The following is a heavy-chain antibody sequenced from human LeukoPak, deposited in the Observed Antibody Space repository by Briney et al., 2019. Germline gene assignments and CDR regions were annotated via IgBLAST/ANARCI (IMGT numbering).Heavy chain of an antibody. J-gene: IGHJ6*02. CDR3: AKGYYDSKSNSHGMDV. D-gene: IGHD3-10*01. Sequence: GGSLRLSCAASGFTFSSYAMSWVRQAPGKGLEWVSAISGSGGKTHYADSVKGRFTISRDNSKNTLYLQMNSLRAEDTALYYCAKGYYDSKSNSHGMDVWGQGTTVTVSS. V-gene: IGHV3-23*01. CDR2: ISGSGGKT. CDR1: GFTFSSYA.